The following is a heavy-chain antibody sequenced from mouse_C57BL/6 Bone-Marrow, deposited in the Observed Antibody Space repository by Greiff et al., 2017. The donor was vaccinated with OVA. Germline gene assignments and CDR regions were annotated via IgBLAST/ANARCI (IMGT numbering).Heavy chain of an antibody. J-gene: IGHJ3*01. V-gene: IGHV1-50*01. Sequence: QVQLQQPGAELVKPGASVKLSCKASGYTFTSYWMQWVKQRPGQGLEWIGEIDPSDSYTTYNQKFKGKATWTVDTSSSTAYMQLSSLTSEDSAVYYCARRDWFAYWGQGTLVTVSA. CDR2: IDPSDSYT. CDR1: GYTFTSYW. CDR3: ARRDWFAY.